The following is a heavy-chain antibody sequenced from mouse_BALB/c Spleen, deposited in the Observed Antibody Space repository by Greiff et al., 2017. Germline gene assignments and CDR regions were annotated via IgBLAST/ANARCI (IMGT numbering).Heavy chain of an antibody. V-gene: IGHV14-3*02. Sequence: EVQGVESGAELVKPGASVKLSCTASGFNIKDTYMHWVKQRPEQGLEWIGRIDPANGNTKYDPKFQGKATITADTSSNTAYLQLSSLTSEDTAVYYCAPLLRLRNAYWGQGTLVTVSA. D-gene: IGHD1-2*01. CDR1: GFNIKDTY. CDR2: IDPANGNT. CDR3: APLLRLRNAY. J-gene: IGHJ3*01.